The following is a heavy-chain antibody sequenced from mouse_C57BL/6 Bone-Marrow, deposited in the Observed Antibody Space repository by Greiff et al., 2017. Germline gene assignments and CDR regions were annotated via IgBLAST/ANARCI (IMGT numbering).Heavy chain of an antibody. CDR3: ARGIYYYGSSYLDY. D-gene: IGHD1-1*01. Sequence: EVMLVESGGGLVKPGGSLKLSCAASGFTFSDYGMHWVRQAPEKGLEWVAYISSGSSTIYYADTVKGRFTIPRDNAKNTLFLQMTSLRSEDTAMYYCARGIYYYGSSYLDYWGQGTTLTVSS. CDR2: ISSGSSTI. CDR1: GFTFSDYG. V-gene: IGHV5-17*01. J-gene: IGHJ2*01.